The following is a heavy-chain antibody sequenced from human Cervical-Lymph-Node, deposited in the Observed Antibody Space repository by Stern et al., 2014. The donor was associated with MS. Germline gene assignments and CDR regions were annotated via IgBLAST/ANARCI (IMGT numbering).Heavy chain of an antibody. CDR3: ARAHLHIGLTSRAGVENAFDI. J-gene: IGHJ3*02. CDR2: INPNSGGT. D-gene: IGHD2-21*01. Sequence: QVQLVQSGAEVKKPGASVKVSCKASGYTFAAYFIYWVRQAPGQGLEWMGWINPNSGGTNYAQKFQGRVTMTRDTSVDTAYMELSRLSSDDTAIYYCARAHLHIGLTSRAGVENAFDIWGQGTMVTVSS. CDR1: GYTFAAYF. V-gene: IGHV1-2*02.